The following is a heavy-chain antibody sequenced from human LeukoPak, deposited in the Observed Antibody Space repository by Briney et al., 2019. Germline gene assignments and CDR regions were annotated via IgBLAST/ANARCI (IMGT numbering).Heavy chain of an antibody. V-gene: IGHV4-39*07. CDR1: GGSISSSSYY. CDR3: VTYYYGSSAPKRNY. D-gene: IGHD3-22*01. J-gene: IGHJ4*02. CDR2: ISHSGST. Sequence: PSETLSLTCTVSGGSISSSSYYWGWIRQPPGKGLEWIGEISHSGSTTYNPSLRSRVTISGDTSKKQFSLKLSSVTAADTAVYYCVTYYYGSSAPKRNYWGQGILVTVSS.